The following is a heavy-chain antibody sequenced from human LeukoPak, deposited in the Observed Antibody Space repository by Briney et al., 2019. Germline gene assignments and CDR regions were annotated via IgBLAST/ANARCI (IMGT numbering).Heavy chain of an antibody. CDR1: GGSISSYY. V-gene: IGHV4-59*01. CDR2: IYYSGST. D-gene: IGHD3-10*01. CDR3: ARVGQLLWFGELSLAFDI. J-gene: IGHJ3*02. Sequence: KPSETLSLTCTVTGGSISSYYWRWIRQPPGKGLERIGNIYYSGSTNCNPSLKSPVTISVDTSKNQFSLKLISVTAADTAVYYCARVGQLLWFGELSLAFDIWGQGTMVTVSS.